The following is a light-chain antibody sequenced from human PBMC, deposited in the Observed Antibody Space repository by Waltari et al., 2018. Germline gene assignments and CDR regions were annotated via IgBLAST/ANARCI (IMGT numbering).Light chain of an antibody. CDR1: QSVSSY. CDR3: QHRSSWPLT. CDR2: DAF. Sequence: IVLTQSPATLSLSPGERAALSCRASQSVSSYLAWYQQKPGQAPRLLIYDAFNRATGIPARFSGSGSGTDFTLTITSLEPEESAVYYCQHRSSWPLTFGGGTKVEI. J-gene: IGKJ4*02. V-gene: IGKV3-11*01.